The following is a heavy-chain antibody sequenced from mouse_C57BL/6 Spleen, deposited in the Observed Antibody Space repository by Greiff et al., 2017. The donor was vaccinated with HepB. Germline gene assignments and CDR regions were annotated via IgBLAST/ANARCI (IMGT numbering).Heavy chain of an antibody. V-gene: IGHV1-69*01. CDR2: MDPSDSYT. J-gene: IGHJ2*01. CDR3: ARRGFDY. Sequence: VQLQQSGAELVMPGASVKLSCKASGYTFTSYWMHWVKQRPGQGLEWIGEMDPSDSYTNYNQKFKGKSTLTVDKSSSTAYMQLSSLTSEDSAVYYCARRGFDYWGQGTTLTVSS. CDR1: GYTFTSYW.